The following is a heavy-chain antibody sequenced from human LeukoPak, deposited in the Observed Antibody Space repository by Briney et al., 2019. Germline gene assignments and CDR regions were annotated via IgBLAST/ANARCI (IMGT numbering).Heavy chain of an antibody. CDR3: ARDKSQTGTTRDLYYYYYMDV. V-gene: IGHV1-2*02. CDR2: INPNSGGT. CDR1: GYTFTGYY. D-gene: IGHD1-7*01. Sequence: ASVKVSCKASGYTFTGYYMHWVRQAPGQGLEWMGWINPNSGGTNYAQKFQGRVTMTRDTSISTAYMELSRLRSDDTAVYYCARDKSQTGTTRDLYYYYYMDVWGKGTTVTVSS. J-gene: IGHJ6*03.